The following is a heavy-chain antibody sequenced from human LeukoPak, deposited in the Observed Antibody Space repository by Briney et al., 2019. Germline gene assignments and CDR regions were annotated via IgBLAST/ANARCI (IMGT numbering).Heavy chain of an antibody. V-gene: IGHV1-18*01. Sequence: ASVKVSCKASGHTFTSYGISWVRQAPGQGLEWMGWISAYNGNTNYAQKLQGRVTMTTDTSTSTAYMELRSLRSDDTAVYYCARGAVAAADPYYYYYYMDVWGKGTTVTVSS. CDR1: GHTFTSYG. CDR2: ISAYNGNT. CDR3: ARGAVAAADPYYYYYYMDV. J-gene: IGHJ6*03. D-gene: IGHD6-13*01.